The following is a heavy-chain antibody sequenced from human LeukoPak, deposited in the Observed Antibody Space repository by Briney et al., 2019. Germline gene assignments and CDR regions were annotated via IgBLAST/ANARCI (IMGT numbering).Heavy chain of an antibody. CDR1: GDSITSDAYY. D-gene: IGHD6-6*01. CDR3: ARDWGVSARPGYMGV. J-gene: IGHJ6*03. CDR2: IYTSGST. Sequence: KASETLSLTCTVSGDSITSDAYYCSWIRQPAGKGLEWIGRIYTSGSTNYNPSLKSRVTISVDTSKNQFSLKLSSVTAADTAVYYCARDWGVSARPGYMGVWGKGTTLTVSS. V-gene: IGHV4-61*02.